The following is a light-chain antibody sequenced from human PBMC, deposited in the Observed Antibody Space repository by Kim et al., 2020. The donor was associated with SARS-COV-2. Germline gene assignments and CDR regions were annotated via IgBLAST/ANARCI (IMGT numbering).Light chain of an antibody. CDR2: DAS. Sequence: PGERAILSCRASQSIDIYLAWYQQRPGQAPRLLVYDASNRATGVPYRFSGSGSGTDFTLTISSLEPEDFSTYYCQQRNSWPPAVTFGGGTKVDIK. CDR3: QQRNSWPPAVT. J-gene: IGKJ4*01. V-gene: IGKV3-11*01. CDR1: QSIDIY.